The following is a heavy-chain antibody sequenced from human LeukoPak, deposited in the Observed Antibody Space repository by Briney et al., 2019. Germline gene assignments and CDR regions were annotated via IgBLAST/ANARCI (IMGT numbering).Heavy chain of an antibody. CDR3: AGPVCSGGSCYSGNWFDP. J-gene: IGHJ5*02. Sequence: ASVKVSCKASGGTFTTYYMHWVRQAPGQGLEWMGIINPSGGSANYAQKFQGRVTITADKSTSTAYMELSSLRSEDTAVYYCAGPVCSGGSCYSGNWFDPWGQGTLVTVSS. CDR1: GGTFTTYY. CDR2: INPSGGSA. D-gene: IGHD2-15*01. V-gene: IGHV1-46*01.